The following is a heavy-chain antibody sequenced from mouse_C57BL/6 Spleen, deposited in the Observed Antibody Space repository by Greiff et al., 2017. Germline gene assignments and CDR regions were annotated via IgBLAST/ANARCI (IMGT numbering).Heavy chain of an antibody. D-gene: IGHD1-1*01. J-gene: IGHJ4*01. CDR1: GYTFTSYW. V-gene: IGHV1-69*01. CDR3: ARKGDGGAMDY. CDR2: IDPSDSYT. Sequence: QVQLQQPGAELVMPGASVKLSCKASGYTFTSYWMHWVKQRPGQGLEWIGEIDPSDSYTNYDQKFKGKSTFTVDKSSSTAYMQLSSLTSEDSAVYYCARKGDGGAMDYWGQGTSVTVSS.